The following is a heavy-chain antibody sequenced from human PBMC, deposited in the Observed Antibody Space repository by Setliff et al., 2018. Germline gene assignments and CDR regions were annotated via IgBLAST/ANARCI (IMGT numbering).Heavy chain of an antibody. V-gene: IGHV1-18*01. D-gene: IGHD1-20*01. J-gene: IGHJ6*02. Sequence: ASVKVSCKASGYTFTRYGISWVRQAPGKGFEWMGWIGPYNGNTYYAQKFKGRVAITTDTSTSTAYMELRSLRSDDTAVYYCAKGGNITRETYYYYGMDVWGQGTTVTVSS. CDR2: IGPYNGNT. CDR3: AKGGNITRETYYYYGMDV. CDR1: GYTFTRYG.